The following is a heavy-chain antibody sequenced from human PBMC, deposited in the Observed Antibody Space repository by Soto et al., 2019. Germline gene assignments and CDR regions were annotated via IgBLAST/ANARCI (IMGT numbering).Heavy chain of an antibody. D-gene: IGHD3-16*01. CDR2: IRPDGNVA. CDR3: AGWGGHDNHY. CDR1: GFTFTDFY. V-gene: IGHV3-7*03. J-gene: IGHJ4*02. Sequence: EAQLVQSGGGLVQPGGSLRLSCVGSGFTFTDFYMNWVRQAPGKGLEWVANIRPDGNVANYVESVKGRFTTSRDNAKNSLFLQMNRLRSDDTAVYYCAGWGGHDNHYWGQGILVTVSS.